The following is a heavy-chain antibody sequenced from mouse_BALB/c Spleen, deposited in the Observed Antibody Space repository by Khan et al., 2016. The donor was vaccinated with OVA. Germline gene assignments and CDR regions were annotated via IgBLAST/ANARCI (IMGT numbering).Heavy chain of an antibody. V-gene: IGHV9-4*02. J-gene: IGHJ4*01. Sequence: LVESGPELKKPGETVRISCKASGYIFTTAGIQWVQKMPGKGLKWIGWINTHSGVPKYAEDFKGRFAFSLEISVSTAFLQITNLKNEDTATYFWARGGAAYYRNDGGAMEYWGQGTSVTVSS. CDR1: GYIFTTAG. CDR3: ARGGAAYYRNDGGAMEY. CDR2: INTHSGVP. D-gene: IGHD2-14*01.